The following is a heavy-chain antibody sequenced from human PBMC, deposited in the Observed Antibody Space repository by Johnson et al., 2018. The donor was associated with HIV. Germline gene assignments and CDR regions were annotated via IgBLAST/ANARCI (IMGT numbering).Heavy chain of an antibody. D-gene: IGHD2-21*02. V-gene: IGHV3-30*02. Sequence: QVQLVESGGGVVQPGGSLRLSCAASGFTFSSYGMHWVRQAPGKGLEWVAFIRYDGSNTYYADSVKGRFTISRANSTHTLYLQMNSLRAEDTAVYYCAKLWAYCGGDCYWRGHDAFDIWGQGTMVTVSS. CDR2: IRYDGSNT. CDR1: GFTFSSYG. J-gene: IGHJ3*02. CDR3: AKLWAYCGGDCYWRGHDAFDI.